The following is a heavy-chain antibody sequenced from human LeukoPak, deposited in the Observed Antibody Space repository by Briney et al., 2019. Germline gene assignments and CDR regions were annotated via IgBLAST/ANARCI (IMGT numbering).Heavy chain of an antibody. V-gene: IGHV3-7*01. CDR1: GFTFNSYC. J-gene: IGHJ6*03. CDR3: AKDRCSNGVGCYYYYMDV. CDR2: IKQDGSEK. Sequence: GGSLRLSCAASGFTFNSYCMSWVRQAPGKGLEWVANIKQDGSEKYYVDSVKGRFTISRDNAKNSLYLQMNSLRAEDTAVYYCAKDRCSNGVGCYYYYMDVWGKGTTVTISS. D-gene: IGHD2-8*01.